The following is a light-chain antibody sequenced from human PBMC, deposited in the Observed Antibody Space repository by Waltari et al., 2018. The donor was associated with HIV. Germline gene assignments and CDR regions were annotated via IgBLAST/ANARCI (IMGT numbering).Light chain of an antibody. CDR3: AAWDDSLSGWV. V-gene: IGLV1-47*01. CDR1: SSNIGSNY. CDR2: RNN. J-gene: IGLJ3*02. Sequence: QSVLTQPPSASGTPGQRVTISCSGSSSNIGSNYVYWYQQLPGTAPKLLIYRNNQGPSGVPDRFSGSMSGTSASLAISGLRSEDEADYYCAAWDDSLSGWVFGGGTKLTVL.